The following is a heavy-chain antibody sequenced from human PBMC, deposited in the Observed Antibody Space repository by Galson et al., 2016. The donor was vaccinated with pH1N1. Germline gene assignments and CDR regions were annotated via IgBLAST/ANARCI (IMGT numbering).Heavy chain of an antibody. CDR2: TLYDGGSQ. D-gene: IGHD6-13*01. Sequence: SLRLSCAASGFTFSTYAMHWVRQAPGKGLEWVAVTLYDGGSQYYADSVKGRFTISRDNSKNTLYLQMNSLRAEDTALYYCVRAIGAAGGYWGQGTLVTVSS. CDR3: VRAIGAAGGY. V-gene: IGHV3-30*03. J-gene: IGHJ4*02. CDR1: GFTFSTYA.